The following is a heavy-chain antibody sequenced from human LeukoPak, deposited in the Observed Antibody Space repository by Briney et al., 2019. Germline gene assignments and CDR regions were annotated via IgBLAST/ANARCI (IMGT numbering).Heavy chain of an antibody. D-gene: IGHD3-3*01. Sequence: SGTLSLTCAVSGGSISSSNWWSWVRQPPGKGLEWIGEIYHSGSTNYNPSLKSRVTISVDTSKNQFSLKLSSVTAADTAVYYCARAASGYSYYYYMDVWGKGTTVTVSS. CDR3: ARAASGYSYYYYMDV. CDR1: GGSISSSNW. CDR2: IYHSGST. J-gene: IGHJ6*03. V-gene: IGHV4-4*02.